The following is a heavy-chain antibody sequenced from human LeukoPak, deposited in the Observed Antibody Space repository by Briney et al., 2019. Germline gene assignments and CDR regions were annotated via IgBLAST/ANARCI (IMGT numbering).Heavy chain of an antibody. CDR1: GGSISSSSYY. CDR2: IYYSGST. J-gene: IGHJ5*02. CDR3: ARDWAMVRGFHTYNWFDP. D-gene: IGHD3-10*01. Sequence: SETLSLTCTVSGGSISSSSYYWGWIRQPPGTGLEWIGSIYYSGSTYYNPSLKSRVTISVDTSKNQFSLKLSSVTAADTAVYYCARDWAMVRGFHTYNWFDPWGQGTLVTVSS. V-gene: IGHV4-39*07.